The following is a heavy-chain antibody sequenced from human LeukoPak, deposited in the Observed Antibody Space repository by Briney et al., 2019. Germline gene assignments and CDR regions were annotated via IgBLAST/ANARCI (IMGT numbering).Heavy chain of an antibody. CDR3: ATHSSGYDSGNDAFDI. V-gene: IGHV4-30-4*08. CDR1: GGSISSGDYY. D-gene: IGHD3-22*01. CDR2: IYYSGST. Sequence: SETLSLTCTVSGGSISSGDYYWSWIRQPPGKGLEWIGYIYYSGSTYYNPSLKSRVTISVNTSKNRFSLKLSSVTAADTAVYYCATHSSGYDSGNDAFDIWGQGTMVTVSS. J-gene: IGHJ3*02.